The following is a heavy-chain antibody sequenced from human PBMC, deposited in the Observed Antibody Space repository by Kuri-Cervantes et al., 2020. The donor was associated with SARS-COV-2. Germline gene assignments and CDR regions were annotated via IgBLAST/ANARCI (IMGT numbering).Heavy chain of an antibody. CDR3: ARIRYSSGWYVSAFDI. CDR2: IDWDDDK. CDR1: GFSLSTSGMR. V-gene: IGHV2-70*04. Sequence: SGPPLVPLTQTLTLTCTFSGFSLSTSGMRVSWIRQPPGKALEWLARIDWDDDKFYSTSLKTRLTISKDTSKHQVVLTMTNMDPVDTATYYCARIRYSSGWYVSAFDIWGQGKRVTVSS. D-gene: IGHD6-19*01. J-gene: IGHJ3*02.